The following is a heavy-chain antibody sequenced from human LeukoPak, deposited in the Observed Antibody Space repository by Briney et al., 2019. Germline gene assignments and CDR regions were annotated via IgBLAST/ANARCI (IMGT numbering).Heavy chain of an antibody. Sequence: GGSLRLSCAASGFTFSSYWMSWVRQAPGKGPEWVANIKQDGSEKYYVDSVKGRFTISRDNAKDSLYLQINSLRVEDTGVYYCARDLRIGSYDYWGQGTLVTVSS. J-gene: IGHJ4*02. CDR2: IKQDGSEK. CDR1: GFTFSSYW. V-gene: IGHV3-7*01. CDR3: ARDLRIGSYDY. D-gene: IGHD1-26*01.